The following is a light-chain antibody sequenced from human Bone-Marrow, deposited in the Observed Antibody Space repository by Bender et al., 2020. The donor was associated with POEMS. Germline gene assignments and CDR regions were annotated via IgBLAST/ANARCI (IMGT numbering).Light chain of an antibody. Sequence: QSVLTQPPSVSGSPGQSITISCTGTTSDVGGYNYVSWYQQYPGRAPKLLIYEVTKRPSGVSNRFSGSKSGDTASLTISGLQAEDEAEYYCCSYAGSTTWVFGGGTKVTVL. CDR3: CSYAGSTTWV. J-gene: IGLJ3*02. CDR1: TSDVGGYNY. V-gene: IGLV2-23*02. CDR2: EVT.